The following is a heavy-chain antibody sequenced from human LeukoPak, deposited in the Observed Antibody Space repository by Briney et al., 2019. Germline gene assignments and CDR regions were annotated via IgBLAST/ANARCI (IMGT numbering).Heavy chain of an antibody. CDR1: GFTFSSYA. CDR2: ISGSGGST. CDR3: AKEDYYDSSGYYFDYFDY. J-gene: IGHJ4*02. D-gene: IGHD3-22*01. Sequence: GGSLRLSCAASGFTFSSYAMSWVRQAPGKGLEWVSAISGSGGSTYYADSVKGRFTISRDNSKNTLYLQMNSLRAEDTAVYYCAKEDYYDSSGYYFDYFDYWGLGTLVTVSS. V-gene: IGHV3-23*01.